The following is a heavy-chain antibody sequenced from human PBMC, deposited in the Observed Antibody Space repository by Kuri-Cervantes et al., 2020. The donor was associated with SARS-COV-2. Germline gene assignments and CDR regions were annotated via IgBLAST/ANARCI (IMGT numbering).Heavy chain of an antibody. CDR1: GGTFSSYA. CDR2: IIPIFGTA. J-gene: IGHJ5*02. D-gene: IGHD3-3*01. Sequence: SVKVSCKASGGTFSSYAISWVRQAPGQGLEWMGGIIPIFGTANYAQKFQGRVTITTDESTSTAYMELSSLRSEDTAVYYCARGYYDFWSGYYDWFDPWGQGTLVTVSS. CDR3: ARGYYDFWSGYYDWFDP. V-gene: IGHV1-69*05.